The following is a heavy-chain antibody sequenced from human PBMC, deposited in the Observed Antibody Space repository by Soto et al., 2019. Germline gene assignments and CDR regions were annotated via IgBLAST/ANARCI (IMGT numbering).Heavy chain of an antibody. CDR1: GYTFTSYV. J-gene: IGHJ6*02. CDR3: ARSWVTGKGGIDV. V-gene: IGHV1-18*01. Sequence: ASVKVSCKASGYTFTSYVLSWVRQAPGQGLEWMGWINGYTGNTNYAQKFQGRVTMTTDTSTNTAYLDLWTLISDDTAVYYCARSWVTGKGGIDVWGQGTTVTVSS. D-gene: IGHD3-16*01. CDR2: INGYTGNT.